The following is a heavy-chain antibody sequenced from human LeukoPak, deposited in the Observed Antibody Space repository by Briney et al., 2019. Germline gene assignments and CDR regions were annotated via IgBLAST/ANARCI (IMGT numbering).Heavy chain of an antibody. V-gene: IGHV4-59*01. J-gene: IGHJ4*02. CDR2: ISYSGSP. D-gene: IGHD6-13*01. CDR1: GGSISSDY. CDR3: ARGGASSRYFNS. Sequence: RASETLSLTCSVSGGSISSDYWSWIRQPPGKGLEWVAFISYSGSPDYNPSLTSRVTISIDTSKNEFSLKLTSVTSADTAVYYCARGGASSRYFNSWGQGTLVTVSS.